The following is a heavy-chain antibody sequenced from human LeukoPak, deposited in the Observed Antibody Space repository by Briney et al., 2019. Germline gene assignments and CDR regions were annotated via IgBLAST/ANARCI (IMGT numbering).Heavy chain of an antibody. V-gene: IGHV3-30*03. Sequence: GGSLRLSREASGLTFSDYGMHWVRQAPGKGLEWVAAISHDGSSQNFADSVKGRFTVSRDNSRNTLFLQMNSLRTEDTAVYYCARTVATIALPSFKYWGQGTLVTVSS. D-gene: IGHD5-12*01. CDR2: ISHDGSSQ. CDR1: GLTFSDYG. CDR3: ARTVATIALPSFKY. J-gene: IGHJ4*02.